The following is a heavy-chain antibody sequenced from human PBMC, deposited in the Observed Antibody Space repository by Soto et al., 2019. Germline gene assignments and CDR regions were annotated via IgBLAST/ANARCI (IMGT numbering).Heavy chain of an antibody. CDR1: GFTFSSYA. Sequence: EVQLLESGGGLVQPGGSLRLSCAASGFTFSSYAMSWVRQAPWKGLEWVSAISGSGGSTYYADSVKGRFTISRDNSKNTLYLQMNSLRAEDTAVYYCAVYRIAAAGTFDYWGQGTLVTVSS. CDR3: AVYRIAAAGTFDY. CDR2: ISGSGGST. J-gene: IGHJ4*02. V-gene: IGHV3-23*01. D-gene: IGHD6-13*01.